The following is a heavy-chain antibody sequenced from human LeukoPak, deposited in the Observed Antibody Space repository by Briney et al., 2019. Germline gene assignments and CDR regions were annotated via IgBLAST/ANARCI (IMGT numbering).Heavy chain of an antibody. J-gene: IGHJ6*03. D-gene: IGHD6-13*01. V-gene: IGHV7-4-1*02. CDR1: GYTSTSYA. CDR2: INANTGNP. CDR3: ARAPGVAEPDGYFMDV. Sequence: GASVKVSCKASGYTSTSYAMNWVRQAPGQGLEWMGWINANTGNPTYAQAFTGRFVFSLDTSVSTAYLEISSLQAEDTAVYYCARAPGVAEPDGYFMDVWGKGTTVTVSS.